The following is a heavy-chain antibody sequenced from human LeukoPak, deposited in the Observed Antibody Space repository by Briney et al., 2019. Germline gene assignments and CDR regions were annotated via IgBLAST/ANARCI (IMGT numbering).Heavy chain of an antibody. CDR1: GGSISNYY. V-gene: IGHV4-59*01. CDR3: ARGSYYGSGSYYSN. CDR2: TSHSGST. Sequence: SETLSLTCTVSGGSISNYYWSWIRQPPGKGLEWIAYTSHSGSTNYNPSLKSRVTISLHTSKNQFSLRLRSVTAADRAVYYCARGSYYGSGSYYSNWGQGILVTVSS. J-gene: IGHJ4*02. D-gene: IGHD3-10*01.